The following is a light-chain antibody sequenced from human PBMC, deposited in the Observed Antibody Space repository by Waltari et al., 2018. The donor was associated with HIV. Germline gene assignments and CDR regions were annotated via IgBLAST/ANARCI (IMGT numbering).Light chain of an antibody. J-gene: IGLJ3*02. V-gene: IGLV1-44*01. CDR1: ISNIGSNS. CDR2: SNN. CDR3: ATWDDTLSGPV. Sequence: QSVLTQPTSASGTPGQKITISCTGNISNIGSNSVNCYQQFSGAAPKLLIFSNNQHPSGVPARFSGSKSGSAASLAISGLHSEDEAIYHCATWDDTLSGPVFGGGTKLTVL.